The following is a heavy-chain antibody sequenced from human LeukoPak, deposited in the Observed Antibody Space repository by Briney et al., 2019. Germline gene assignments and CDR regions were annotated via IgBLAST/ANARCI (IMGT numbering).Heavy chain of an antibody. J-gene: IGHJ4*02. CDR2: IRGDGATM. CDR1: GFTFDDYA. Sequence: PGRSLRLSCAASGFTFDDYAMHWVRQAPGKGLEWVSAIRGDGATMFYADSVKGRITVSRDNSKNTLYLQFNSLRVDDTAVYYCARDQFRDYFRGADYWGQGTLVTVSS. D-gene: IGHD3-16*01. CDR3: ARDQFRDYFRGADY. V-gene: IGHV3-23*01.